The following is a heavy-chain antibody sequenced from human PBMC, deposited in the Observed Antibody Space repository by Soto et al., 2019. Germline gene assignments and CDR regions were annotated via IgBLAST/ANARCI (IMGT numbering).Heavy chain of an antibody. CDR2: IIPINGTT. V-gene: IGHV1-69*05. CDR1: GGTFSSYA. CDR3: ARDRGSGWPFDY. D-gene: IGHD6-19*01. J-gene: IGHJ4*02. Sequence: GASVKVSCKASGGTFSSYAISWVRQAPGQGLEWMGGIIPINGTTNYAQKLQGRVTITTDESTSTAYMELSSLRSDDTAVYYCARDRGSGWPFDYWGQGTLVTVSS.